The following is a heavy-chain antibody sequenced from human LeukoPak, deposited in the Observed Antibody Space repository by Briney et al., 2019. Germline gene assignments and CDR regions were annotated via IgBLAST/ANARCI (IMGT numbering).Heavy chain of an antibody. CDR3: ARAYCSSTSCLFP. CDR1: GYTFTSYD. D-gene: IGHD2-2*01. V-gene: IGHV1-8*01. Sequence: ASVKVSCKASGYTFTSYDINWVRQATGQGLEWMGWMNPNSGNTGYAQKFQGWVTMTRDTSISTAYMELSRLRSDDTAVYYCARAYCSSTSCLFPWGQGTLVTVSS. CDR2: MNPNSGNT. J-gene: IGHJ5*02.